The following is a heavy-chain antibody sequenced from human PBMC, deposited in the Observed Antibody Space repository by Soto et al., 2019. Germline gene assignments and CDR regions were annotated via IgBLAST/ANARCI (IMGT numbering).Heavy chain of an antibody. CDR2: ISWNSGSI. CDR3: AKEMTSYDMTRRDPPVKYYYYGMDV. J-gene: IGHJ6*02. CDR1: GFTFDDYA. Sequence: PGGSLRLSCAASGFTFDDYAMHWVLQAPGKGLEWVSGISWNSGSIGYADSVKGRFTISRDNAKNSLYLQMNSLRAEDTALYYCAKEMTSYDMTRRDPPVKYYYYGMDVWGQGTTVTVSS. D-gene: IGHD3-9*01. V-gene: IGHV3-9*01.